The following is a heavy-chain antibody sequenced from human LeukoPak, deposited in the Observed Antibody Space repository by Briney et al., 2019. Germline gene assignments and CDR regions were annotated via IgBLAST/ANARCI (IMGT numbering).Heavy chain of an antibody. CDR1: GFTFSDYY. D-gene: IGHD4-17*01. CDR3: AKFPTVTDYYGMDV. V-gene: IGHV3-23*01. J-gene: IGHJ6*02. CDR2: ISGSDGST. Sequence: GGSLRLSCAASGFTFSDYYMSWVRQAPGKGLEWVSAISGSDGSTYYADSVKGRFTISRDNSKNTLYLQMNSLRAEDTAVYYCAKFPTVTDYYGMDVWGQGTTVTVSS.